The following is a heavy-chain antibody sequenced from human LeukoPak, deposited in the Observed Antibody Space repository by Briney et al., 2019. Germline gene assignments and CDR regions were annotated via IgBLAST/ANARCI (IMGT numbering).Heavy chain of an antibody. V-gene: IGHV4-39*02. CDR3: ERLWIVATWFDA. Sequence: SETLSLTCTVYNGSITSDSYYWAWVRQPPGKGLEWVGTIFYSGKTYYSASLKSRVTVSLDTSKKNFSLRLSSVTAADTAVYYCERLWIVATWFDAWGQGALVTVSS. J-gene: IGHJ5*02. CDR1: NGSITSDSYY. CDR2: IFYSGKT. D-gene: IGHD2-2*03.